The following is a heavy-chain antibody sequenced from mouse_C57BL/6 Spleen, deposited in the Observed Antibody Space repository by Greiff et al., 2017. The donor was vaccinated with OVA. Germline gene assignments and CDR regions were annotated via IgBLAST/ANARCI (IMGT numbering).Heavy chain of an antibody. Sequence: QVQLQQPGAELVMPGASVKLSCKASGYTFTSYWMHWVKQRPGQGLEWIGEIDPSDSYTNYNQKFKCKSTLTVDKSSSTAYMQLSSLTSEDSAVYYCARKGYSNIDYWGQGTTLTVSS. D-gene: IGHD2-5*01. CDR3: ARKGYSNIDY. CDR2: IDPSDSYT. CDR1: GYTFTSYW. J-gene: IGHJ2*01. V-gene: IGHV1-69*01.